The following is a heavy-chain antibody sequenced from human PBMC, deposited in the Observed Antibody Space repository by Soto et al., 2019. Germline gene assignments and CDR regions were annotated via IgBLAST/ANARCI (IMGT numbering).Heavy chain of an antibody. J-gene: IGHJ4*02. V-gene: IGHV2-5*02. Sequence: QITLKESSPTLVKPTQTLTLTCTFSGFSLSTSGVGVGWIRQPPGKALEWLALIYWDDDKRYSPSLKSRLTISKDTSKNQVVLTMTNMDPVDTATYYCANSISDILTGPFDYWGQGTLVTVSS. CDR1: GFSLSTSGVG. CDR3: ANSISDILTGPFDY. D-gene: IGHD3-9*01. CDR2: IYWDDDK.